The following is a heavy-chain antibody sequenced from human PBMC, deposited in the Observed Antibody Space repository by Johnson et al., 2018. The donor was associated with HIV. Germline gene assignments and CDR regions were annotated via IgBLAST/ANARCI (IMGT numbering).Heavy chain of an antibody. V-gene: IGHV3-11*04. Sequence: QVQLMESGGGLIQPGGSLRLSCAGSGFTVSSNYMSWVRQAPGKGLEWVSYISSSGSTIYYADSVKGRFTISRDNAKNPLYRQMNSLRSEDTAVYYCARGGSWGSNHPFDIWRQGTMVTVSS. CDR1: GFTVSSNY. J-gene: IGHJ3*02. CDR3: ARGGSWGSNHPFDI. CDR2: ISSSGSTI. D-gene: IGHD1-26*01.